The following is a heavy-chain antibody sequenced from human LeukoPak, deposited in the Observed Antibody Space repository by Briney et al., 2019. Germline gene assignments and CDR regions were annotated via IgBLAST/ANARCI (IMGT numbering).Heavy chain of an antibody. V-gene: IGHV4-4*07. J-gene: IGHJ4*02. CDR3: AREAVYYGSGSHDY. D-gene: IGHD3-10*01. CDR2: IYASGST. Sequence: SETLSLTCSVSGDSISSYYRSWIWQPAGRGLEWIGRIYASGSTDYNPSLKSRGTMSLDTSKNQISLSLRSVPAADTAAYYCAREAVYYGSGSHDYWGQGTLAIVSS. CDR1: GDSISSYY.